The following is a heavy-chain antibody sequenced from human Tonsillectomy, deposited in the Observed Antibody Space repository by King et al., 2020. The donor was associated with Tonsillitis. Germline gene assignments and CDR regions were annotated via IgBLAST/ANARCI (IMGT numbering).Heavy chain of an antibody. J-gene: IGHJ6*02. V-gene: IGHV3-48*01. D-gene: IGHD3-10*01. Sequence: VQLVESGGGLVQPGGSLRLSCAASGFTFSRYNMNWVRQDPGKGLEWVSYISSSSSTIYYADSVKGRFTISRDNAKNSLFLQMNSLRAEDTAVYYCAEWFAGVWGQGTTVTVSS. CDR3: AEWFAGV. CDR1: GFTFSRYN. CDR2: ISSSSSTI.